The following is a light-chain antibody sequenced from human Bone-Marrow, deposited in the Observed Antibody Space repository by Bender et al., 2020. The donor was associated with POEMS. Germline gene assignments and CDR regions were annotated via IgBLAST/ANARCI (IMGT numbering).Light chain of an antibody. Sequence: SYELTQPPSLSVSPGQTATITCSGDALPVQYAFWYQQKPGQAPVLVIYENTERPSGIPERFSGSGSGTTVTLTITGAQADDEADYYCQSADITTSYRVFGGGTKLTVL. CDR3: QSADITTSYRV. J-gene: IGLJ3*02. V-gene: IGLV3-25*03. CDR1: ALPVQY. CDR2: ENT.